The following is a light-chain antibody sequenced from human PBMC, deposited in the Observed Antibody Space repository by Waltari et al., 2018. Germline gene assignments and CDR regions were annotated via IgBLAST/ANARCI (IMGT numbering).Light chain of an antibody. Sequence: QSVLTQPPSVSGNPGQRITLSCSGSSSNIGSHNVSWDQQVPGTTPRLLIYWNNQRPSGVPNRFSGSKSGTSASLAISGLRSEDEADYYCAAWDDSLSWVFGGGTHLTVL. CDR1: SSNIGSHN. V-gene: IGLV1-47*01. CDR2: WNN. CDR3: AAWDDSLSWV. J-gene: IGLJ3*02.